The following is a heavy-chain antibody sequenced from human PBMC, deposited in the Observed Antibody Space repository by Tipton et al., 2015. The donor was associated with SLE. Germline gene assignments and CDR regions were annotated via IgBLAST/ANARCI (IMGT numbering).Heavy chain of an antibody. V-gene: IGHV4-4*07. CDR2: IYISGST. CDR1: GGSISSYY. CDR3: ARDRGRSWHKWFDP. Sequence: TLSLTCTVSGGSISSYYWSWIRQPAGEGLEWIGRIYISGSTNYTPSLKSRVTISVDKSKNQFSLKLSSVTAADTAVYYCARDRGRSWHKWFDPWGQGTLGTVSS. D-gene: IGHD6-13*01. J-gene: IGHJ5*02.